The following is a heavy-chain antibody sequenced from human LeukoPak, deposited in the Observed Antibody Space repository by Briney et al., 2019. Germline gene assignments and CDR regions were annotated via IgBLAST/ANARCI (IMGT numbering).Heavy chain of an antibody. CDR3: AGQLWSSYYYYGMDV. Sequence: PGGSLRLSCAASGFTVSSNYMSWVRQAPGKGLEWVSVIYSGGSTYYADSVKGRFTISRDNSKNTLYLQMNSLRAEDTAVYYRAGQLWSSYYYYGMDVWGQGTTVTVSS. CDR1: GFTVSSNY. J-gene: IGHJ6*02. CDR2: IYSGGST. D-gene: IGHD5-18*01. V-gene: IGHV3-66*04.